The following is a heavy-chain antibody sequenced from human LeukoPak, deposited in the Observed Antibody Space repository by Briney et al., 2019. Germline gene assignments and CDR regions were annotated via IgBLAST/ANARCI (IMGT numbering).Heavy chain of an antibody. CDR2: VSWNSGII. V-gene: IGHV3-9*01. J-gene: IGHJ4*02. Sequence: PGRSLRLSCVASGFTFDDYAMHWVRQAPGKGLEWVSEVSWNSGIIDYADSVKGRFTISRDSAKNSLYLQMNSLKPEDTALYYCAKDRTYRGGILDSWGQETLVTVSS. D-gene: IGHD1-14*01. CDR3: AKDRTYRGGILDS. CDR1: GFTFDDYA.